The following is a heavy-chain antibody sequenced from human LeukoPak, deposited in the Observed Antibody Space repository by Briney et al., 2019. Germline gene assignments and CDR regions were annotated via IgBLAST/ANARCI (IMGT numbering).Heavy chain of an antibody. J-gene: IGHJ3*02. CDR1: GFTFGDYA. Sequence: GGSLRLSCTASGFTFGDYAMSWVRQAPGKGLEWVGFIRSKAYGGTTEYAASVKGRFTITRDDSKSIAYLQMNSLKTEDTAVYYCTRVGATKWKGLFGAFDIWGQGTMVTVSS. V-gene: IGHV3-49*04. CDR3: TRVGATKWKGLFGAFDI. D-gene: IGHD1-26*01. CDR2: IRSKAYGGTT.